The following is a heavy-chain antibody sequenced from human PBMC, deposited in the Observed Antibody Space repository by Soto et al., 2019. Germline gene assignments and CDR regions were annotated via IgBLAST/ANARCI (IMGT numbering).Heavy chain of an antibody. Sequence: PXESLKISCKGSGYTFTSYWIGWVRQMPGEGLEWMGVIYPSDSDIRYSPSFQGKVTISADKSITTAYLQWSSLKAADTAMYYCVRSGTSSGRFSDYWGQGNLVTVSS. D-gene: IGHD2-15*01. CDR3: VRSGTSSGRFSDY. CDR1: GYTFTSYW. CDR2: IYPSDSDI. J-gene: IGHJ4*02. V-gene: IGHV5-51*01.